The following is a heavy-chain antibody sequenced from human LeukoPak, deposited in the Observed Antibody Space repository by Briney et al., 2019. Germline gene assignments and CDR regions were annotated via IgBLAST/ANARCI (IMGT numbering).Heavy chain of an antibody. CDR2: ISGGGVTT. J-gene: IGHJ4*02. D-gene: IGHD2-2*01. V-gene: IGHV3-23*01. CDR3: ARNLPAADY. Sequence: GGSLRLSCAASGFSFSSYAMSWFRQTPGKGLEWVSGISGGGVTTYYADSVKGRFTISRDNAKNSLYLQMNSLRAEDTAVYYCARNLPAADYWGQGTLVTVSS. CDR1: GFSFSSYA.